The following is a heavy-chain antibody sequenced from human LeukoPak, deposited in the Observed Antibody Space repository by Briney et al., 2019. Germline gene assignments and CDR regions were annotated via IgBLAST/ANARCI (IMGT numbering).Heavy chain of an antibody. CDR3: ARLPAVAGSPFDY. D-gene: IGHD6-19*01. V-gene: IGHV4-30-4*01. CDR2: IYYSGST. Sequence: SETLSLTCTVSGGSISSGDYYWSWIRQPPGQGLEWIGYIYYSGSTYYNPSLKSRVTISVDTSKNQFSLKLSSVTAADTAVYYCARLPAVAGSPFDYWGQGTLVTVSS. CDR1: GGSISSGDYY. J-gene: IGHJ4*02.